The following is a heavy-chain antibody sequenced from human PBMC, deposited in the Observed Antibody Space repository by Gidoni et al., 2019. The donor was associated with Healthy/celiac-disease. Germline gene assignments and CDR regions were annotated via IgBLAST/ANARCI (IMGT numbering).Heavy chain of an antibody. Sequence: EVQLVASGGVVVQPGGSLRLSCAASGFTFDDYTMHWVRQAPGKGLEWVSLISWDGGSTYYADSVKGRFTISRDNSKNSLYLQMNSLRTEDTALYYCAKDGYSSGWPDYWGQGTLVTVSS. CDR3: AKDGYSSGWPDY. D-gene: IGHD6-19*01. V-gene: IGHV3-43*01. CDR2: ISWDGGST. CDR1: GFTFDDYT. J-gene: IGHJ4*02.